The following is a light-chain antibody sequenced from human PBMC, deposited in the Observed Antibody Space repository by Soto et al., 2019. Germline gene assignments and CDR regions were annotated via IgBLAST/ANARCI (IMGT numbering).Light chain of an antibody. Sequence: QSVLTQPPSASGSPGRSVTISCTGTSSDVGAYNFVSWYQHHPGKAPKLVIYEVSKRPSGVPDRFSGSKTDNTASLTVSGLQAEDEADYYCSSYAGSSTVVFGGGTKLTVL. J-gene: IGLJ2*01. CDR2: EVS. CDR1: SSDVGAYNF. CDR3: SSYAGSSTVV. V-gene: IGLV2-8*01.